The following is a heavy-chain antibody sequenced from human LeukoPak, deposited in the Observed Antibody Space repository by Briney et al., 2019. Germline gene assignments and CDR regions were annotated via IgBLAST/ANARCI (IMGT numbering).Heavy chain of an antibody. J-gene: IGHJ2*01. D-gene: IGHD1-26*01. CDR1: GGTSSSYA. Sequence: ASVKVSCKASGGTSSSYAISWVRQAPGQGLEWMGRIIPIFGTANYAQKFQGRVTITTDESTSTAYMELSSLRSEDTAVYYCARGTYSGSYNRYWYFDLWGRGTLVTVSS. CDR2: IIPIFGTA. CDR3: ARGTYSGSYNRYWYFDL. V-gene: IGHV1-69*05.